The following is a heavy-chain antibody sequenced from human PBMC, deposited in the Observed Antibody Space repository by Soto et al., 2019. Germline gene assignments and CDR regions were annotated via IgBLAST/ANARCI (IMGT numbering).Heavy chain of an antibody. Sequence: LSLTCAVSGGSISSSNWWSWVRQPPGKGLEWIGEIYHSGSTNYNPSLKSRVTISVDTSKNQFSLKLSSVTAADTAVYYCARLKVWGVRGVITYYYYGMDVWGQGTTVTVSS. CDR2: IYHSGST. D-gene: IGHD3-10*01. CDR1: GGSISSSNW. V-gene: IGHV4-4*02. CDR3: ARLKVWGVRGVITYYYYGMDV. J-gene: IGHJ6*02.